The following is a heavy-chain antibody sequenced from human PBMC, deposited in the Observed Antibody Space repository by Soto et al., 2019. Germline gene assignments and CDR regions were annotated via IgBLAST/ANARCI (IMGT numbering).Heavy chain of an antibody. V-gene: IGHV3-23*01. D-gene: IGHD2-2*01. CDR2: ISGSGGST. CDR3: AKDKAPSDIVVVPAARGFDP. CDR1: GFTFSSYA. Sequence: GSLSLSCAASGFTFSSYAMSWVRQAPGKGLEWVSAISGSGGSTYYADSVKGRFTISRDNSKNTLYLQMNSLRAEDTAVYYCAKDKAPSDIVVVPAARGFDPWGQGTLVTVSS. J-gene: IGHJ5*02.